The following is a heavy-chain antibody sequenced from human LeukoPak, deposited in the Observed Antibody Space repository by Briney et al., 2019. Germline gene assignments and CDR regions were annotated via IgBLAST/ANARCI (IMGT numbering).Heavy chain of an antibody. V-gene: IGHV1-69*06. CDR2: IIPIFGTA. J-gene: IGHJ5*02. Sequence: SVKVSCKASGGTFSSYAISWVRQAPGQGLEWIGGIIPIFGTANYAQKFQGRVTITADKSTSTAYMELSSLRSEDTAVYYCARAEMATISNWFDPWGQGTLVTVSS. CDR3: ARAEMATISNWFDP. D-gene: IGHD5-24*01. CDR1: GGTFSSYA.